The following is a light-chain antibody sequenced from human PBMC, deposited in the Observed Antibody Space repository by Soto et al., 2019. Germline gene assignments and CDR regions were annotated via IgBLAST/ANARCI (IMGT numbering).Light chain of an antibody. CDR1: QTISNY. CDR3: QQSYSMPWT. V-gene: IGKV1-39*01. J-gene: IGKJ1*01. Sequence: DIQMTQSPSSLSASVGDRVSITCRASQTISNYLNWYQRKAGQAPKLLIYAASSLQSGVPSRFSGSGSGTEFTLTISSLQPEDFATYYCQQSYSMPWTFGQGTKVENK. CDR2: AAS.